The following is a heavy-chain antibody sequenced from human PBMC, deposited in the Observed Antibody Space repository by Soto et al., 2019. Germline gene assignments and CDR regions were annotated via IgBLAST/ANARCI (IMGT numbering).Heavy chain of an antibody. D-gene: IGHD6-19*01. CDR3: ASTIAVAGTATFDY. Sequence: QVQLQESGPGLVKPSGTLSLTCAVSGGSISSSNCWSWVRQPPGKGLECIGEIYHSGSTNYNPSLKSRVTISVDKSKNQFSLKLSSVTAADTAVYYCASTIAVAGTATFDYWGQGTMVTVAS. CDR1: GGSISSSNC. CDR2: IYHSGST. J-gene: IGHJ4*02. V-gene: IGHV4-4*02.